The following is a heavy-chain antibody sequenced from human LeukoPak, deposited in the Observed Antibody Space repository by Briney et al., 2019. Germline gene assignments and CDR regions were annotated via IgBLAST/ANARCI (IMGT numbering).Heavy chain of an antibody. CDR2: ISYTGST. V-gene: IGHV4-39*01. D-gene: IGHD5-18*01. J-gene: IGHJ4*02. CDR3: AEMCWGYSYGYFPWTNYFDF. CDR1: GDSTSSGVYY. Sequence: SETLSLTCTVSGDSTSSGVYYWGWIRQPPGKGLEWIGSISYTGSTYYNPSLKSRVTISVDTSKNQFSLKLSSVTAADTAVYYCAEMCWGYSYGYFPWTNYFDFWGQGTLVTVSS.